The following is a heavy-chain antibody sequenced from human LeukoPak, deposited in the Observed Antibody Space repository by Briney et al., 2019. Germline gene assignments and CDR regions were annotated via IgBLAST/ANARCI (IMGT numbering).Heavy chain of an antibody. CDR2: ISADGAYT. J-gene: IGHJ4*02. CDR1: GFTFSTSG. D-gene: IGHD1-26*01. CDR3: ANGRYGQILFDY. Sequence: GGSLRLSCAASGFTFSTSGMSCVRQAPGTGLEWGSGISADGAYTHYADSVKGRFTISRDNSKNTLYLQMHSLRADDTAVYYCANGRYGQILFDYWGQRTLVTVSS. V-gene: IGHV3-23*01.